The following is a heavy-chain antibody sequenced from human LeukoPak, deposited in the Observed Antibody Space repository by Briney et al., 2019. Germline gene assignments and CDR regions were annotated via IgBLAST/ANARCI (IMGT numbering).Heavy chain of an antibody. CDR3: AGLSTSYCGGGCSMMGLWAFHI. J-gene: IGHJ3*02. CDR1: GYTFRSYG. V-gene: IGHV1-18*01. Sequence: GASVRLSCEASGYTFRSYGISWVRQAPGKGLEGVVWITEDNCHKNYAQNLQGRLTMTTDTATNTAYMEVRSLRSDDTAVYYCAGLSTSYCGGGCSMMGLWAFHIWGQGTMVSVCS. D-gene: IGHD2-21*02. CDR2: ITEDNCHK.